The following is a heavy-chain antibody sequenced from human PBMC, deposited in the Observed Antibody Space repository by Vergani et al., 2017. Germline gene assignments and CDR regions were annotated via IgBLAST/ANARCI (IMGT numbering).Heavy chain of an antibody. CDR1: GFTFSNAW. J-gene: IGHJ3*02. CDR2: IKSKTDGGTT. Sequence: EVQLVESGGGLVKPGGSLRLSCAASGFTFSNAWMSWVRQAPGKGLEWVGRIKSKTDGGTTDYAAPVKGRFTISRDDSKNTLYLQMNSLKTEDTAVYYCARGATGSPEAFDIWGQGTMVTVSS. V-gene: IGHV3-15*01. D-gene: IGHD1-1*01. CDR3: ARGATGSPEAFDI.